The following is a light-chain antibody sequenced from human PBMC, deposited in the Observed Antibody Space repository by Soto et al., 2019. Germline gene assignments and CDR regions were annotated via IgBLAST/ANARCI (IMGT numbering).Light chain of an antibody. CDR2: GAS. V-gene: IGKV3-15*01. CDR1: QSVSTS. Sequence: EIVMTQSPATLSVSPGERATLSCRASQSVSTSLAWYQKKPGQAPRLLISGASTRATGVPARFSGSGSETEFTLTISSLQSEDFAVYYCQQYNNWWTFGQGTKVESK. J-gene: IGKJ1*01. CDR3: QQYNNWWT.